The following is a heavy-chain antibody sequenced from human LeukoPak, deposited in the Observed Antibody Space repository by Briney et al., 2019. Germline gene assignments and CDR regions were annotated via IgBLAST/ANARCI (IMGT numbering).Heavy chain of an antibody. Sequence: ASVKVSCKASGYTFTSYDINWVRLATGQGLEWKGWMNPNTGDTGYAQKFQDRVTMTRNTSISTAYMQLSSLRSEDTAVYYCARVGRTKRSYGSGSFWGYYYYYMDVWGKGTTVTISS. CDR3: ARVGRTKRSYGSGSFWGYYYYYMDV. D-gene: IGHD3-10*01. J-gene: IGHJ6*03. CDR1: GYTFTSYD. CDR2: MNPNTGDT. V-gene: IGHV1-8*01.